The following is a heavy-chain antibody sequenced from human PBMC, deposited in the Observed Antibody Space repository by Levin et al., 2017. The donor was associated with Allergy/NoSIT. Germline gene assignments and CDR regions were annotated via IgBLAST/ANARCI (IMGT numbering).Heavy chain of an antibody. CDR2: IRSKAYGGAT. J-gene: IGHJ4*02. CDR3: IRAFRGGGTTFD. Sequence: LSGGSLRLSCTGSGFIFGDYAISWFRQAPGKGLEWVGFIRSKAYGGATEYAASVKDRFIISRDDSKSIAYLQMNSLKTEDTAVYYCIRAFRGGGTTFDWGQGTLVTVSS. D-gene: IGHD1-7*01. CDR1: GFIFGDYA. V-gene: IGHV3-49*03.